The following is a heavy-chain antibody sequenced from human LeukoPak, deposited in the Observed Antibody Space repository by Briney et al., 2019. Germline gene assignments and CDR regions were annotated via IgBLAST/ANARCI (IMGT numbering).Heavy chain of an antibody. V-gene: IGHV1-2*02. CDR1: GYTFTGYY. D-gene: IGHD1-1*01. CDR2: INPISGAT. CDR3: ASLGTSLDNWFDP. J-gene: IGHJ5*02. Sequence: SVKVSCKASGYTFTGYYMHWVRQAPGQGLEWMGWINPISGATNYAQKFQRRVSMTRDTSISTAYMELSRLRSDDTAMHYYASLGTSLDNWFDPWGKGTLVTVSS.